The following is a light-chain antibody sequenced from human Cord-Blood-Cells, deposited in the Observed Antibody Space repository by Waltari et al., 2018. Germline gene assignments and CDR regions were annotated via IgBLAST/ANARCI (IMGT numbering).Light chain of an antibody. V-gene: IGLV2-23*01. CDR2: EGS. CDR1: SSDVGSYNL. Sequence: QSALTQPASVSGSPGQSITISCTGTSSDVGSYNLVSCYQQHPGKAPKLMIYEGSKRPSGVSNRFSGSKSGNTASRTISGLQAEDEADYYCCSYAGSSTFVFGTGTKVTVL. CDR3: CSYAGSSTFV. J-gene: IGLJ1*01.